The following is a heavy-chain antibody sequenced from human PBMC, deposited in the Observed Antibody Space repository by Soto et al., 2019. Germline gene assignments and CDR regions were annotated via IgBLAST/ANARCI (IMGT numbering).Heavy chain of an antibody. CDR1: GFTFSAYW. V-gene: IGHV3-74*01. Sequence: GESLKISCAVSGFTFSAYWMHWVRQVPGKGLTWVSRISDDGSTATYADSVKGRFIISRDNAKNSLYLEMNTLRADDSGLYYCARGTRVSSTGTGAHWGRGTLVTVSS. CDR3: ARGTRVSSTGTGAH. J-gene: IGHJ4*02. D-gene: IGHD1-1*01. CDR2: ISDDGSTA.